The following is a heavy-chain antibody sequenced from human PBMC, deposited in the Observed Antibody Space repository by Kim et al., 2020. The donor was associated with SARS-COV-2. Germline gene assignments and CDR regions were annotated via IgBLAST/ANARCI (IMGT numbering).Heavy chain of an antibody. D-gene: IGHD2-2*01. CDR3: ARDAVVVPAAITVYYYYGMDV. Sequence: GGSLRLSCAASGFTFSSYGMHWVRQAPGKGLEWVAVIWYDGSNKYYADSVKGRFTISRDNSKNTLYLQMNSLRAEDTAVYYCARDAVVVPAAITVYYYYGMDVWGQGTTVTVSS. CDR2: IWYDGSNK. CDR1: GFTFSSYG. J-gene: IGHJ6*02. V-gene: IGHV3-33*01.